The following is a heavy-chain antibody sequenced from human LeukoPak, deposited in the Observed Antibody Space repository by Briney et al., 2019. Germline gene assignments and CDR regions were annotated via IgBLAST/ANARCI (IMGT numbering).Heavy chain of an antibody. CDR1: GFTFSSYA. CDR3: AYDSSGYQTGVGY. CDR2: ISYDGSNK. D-gene: IGHD3-22*01. Sequence: GGSLRLSCAASGFTFSSYAMSWVRQAPGKGLEWVAVISYDGSNKYYADSVKGRFTISRDDSKNTLYLQMNSLRAEDTAVYYCAYDSSGYQTGVGYWGQGTLVTVSS. V-gene: IGHV3-30*18. J-gene: IGHJ4*02.